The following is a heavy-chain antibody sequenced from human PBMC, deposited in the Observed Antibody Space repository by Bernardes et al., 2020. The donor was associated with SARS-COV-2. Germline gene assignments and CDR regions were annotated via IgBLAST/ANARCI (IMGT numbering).Heavy chain of an antibody. Sequence: SETLSLTCTVSGGSISSYYWSWIRQPAGKGLEWIGRIYTNGSTNYNPSLKSRVTMSVDTSKNQFSLKLSSVTAADTAVYYCARERGSYDFWSGLNWFDPWGQGTLVTVSS. CDR2: IYTNGST. CDR1: GGSISSYY. V-gene: IGHV4-4*07. D-gene: IGHD3-3*01. J-gene: IGHJ5*02. CDR3: ARERGSYDFWSGLNWFDP.